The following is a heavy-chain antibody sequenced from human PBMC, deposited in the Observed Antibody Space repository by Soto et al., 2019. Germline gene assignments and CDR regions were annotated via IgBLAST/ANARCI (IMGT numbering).Heavy chain of an antibody. J-gene: IGHJ6*02. CDR2: INAGNGNT. D-gene: IGHD6-6*01. CDR3: ARASRPSDYYYGMYV. Sequence: ASVKVSCKASGYTFTSYAMHWVRQAPGQRLEWMGWINAGNGNTKYSQKFQGRVTITGDESTSTAYMELSSLRSEDTAVYYCARASRPSDYYYGMYVWGQGTTVTVSS. V-gene: IGHV1-3*01. CDR1: GYTFTSYA.